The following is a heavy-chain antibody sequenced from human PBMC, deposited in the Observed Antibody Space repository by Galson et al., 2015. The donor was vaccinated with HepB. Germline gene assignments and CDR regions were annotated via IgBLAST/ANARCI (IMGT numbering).Heavy chain of an antibody. D-gene: IGHD6-13*01. J-gene: IGHJ3*02. CDR2: IIPIFGTA. CDR1: GGTLSSYA. CDR3: AREPYSSSWSPVAFDI. Sequence: SVKVSCKASGGTLSSYAISWVRQAPGQGLEWMGGIIPIFGTANYAQKFQGRVTITADESTSTAYMELSSLRSEDTAVYYCAREPYSSSWSPVAFDIWGQGTMVTVSS. V-gene: IGHV1-69*13.